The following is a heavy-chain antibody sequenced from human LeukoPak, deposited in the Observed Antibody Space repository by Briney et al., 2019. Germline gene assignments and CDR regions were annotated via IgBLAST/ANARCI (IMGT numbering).Heavy chain of an antibody. CDR2: IWYDGSNK. CDR3: ARDISGGYSSFDY. D-gene: IGHD5-18*01. CDR1: GFTVSSNY. Sequence: GGSLRLSCAASGFTVSSNYMSWVRQAPGKGLEWVAVIWYDGSNKYYADSVKGRFTISRDNSKNTLYLQMNSLRAEDTAVYYCARDISGGYSSFDYWGQGTLVTVSS. V-gene: IGHV3-33*08. J-gene: IGHJ4*02.